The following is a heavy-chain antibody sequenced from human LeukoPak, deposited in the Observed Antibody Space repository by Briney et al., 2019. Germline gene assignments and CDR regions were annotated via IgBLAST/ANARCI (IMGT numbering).Heavy chain of an antibody. CDR1: GFTFRSYA. J-gene: IGHJ5*02. D-gene: IGHD6-13*01. Sequence: GGSLRLSCAASGFTFRSYAMSWVRQAPGKGVEWVSAISGSGGSTYYADSVKGRFTISRDNSKNTLYLQMNSLRAEDTAVYYCAKRLTGWQQLVAGGWFDPWGQGTLVTVSS. CDR3: AKRLTGWQQLVAGGWFDP. V-gene: IGHV3-23*01. CDR2: ISGSGGST.